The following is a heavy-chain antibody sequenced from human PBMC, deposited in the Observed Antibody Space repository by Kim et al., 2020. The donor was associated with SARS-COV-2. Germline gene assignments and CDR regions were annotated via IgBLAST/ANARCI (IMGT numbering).Heavy chain of an antibody. CDR2: IKQDGSEK. D-gene: IGHD4-17*01. CDR3: ARTLYGDYGGPFDY. J-gene: IGHJ4*02. CDR1: GFTFSSYW. Sequence: GGSLRLSCAASGFTFSSYWMSWVRQAPGKGLEWVANIKQDGSEKYYVDSVKGRFTISRDNAKNSLYLQMNSLRAEDTAVYYCARTLYGDYGGPFDYWGQGTLVTVSS. V-gene: IGHV3-7*01.